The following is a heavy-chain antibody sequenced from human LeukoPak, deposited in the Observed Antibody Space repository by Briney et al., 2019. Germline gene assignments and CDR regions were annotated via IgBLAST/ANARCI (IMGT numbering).Heavy chain of an antibody. J-gene: IGHJ4*02. Sequence: GGSLRLSCAASGFSPSTYNMHWVRQAPGKGLEWVSSIVGSGISIYYADSVKGRFTISRDNAKNSLSLQMSSLRAEDTAVYYCASQMGLEYWGQGALVTVSS. V-gene: IGHV3-21*01. D-gene: IGHD2-8*01. CDR1: GFSPSTYN. CDR2: IVGSGISI. CDR3: ASQMGLEY.